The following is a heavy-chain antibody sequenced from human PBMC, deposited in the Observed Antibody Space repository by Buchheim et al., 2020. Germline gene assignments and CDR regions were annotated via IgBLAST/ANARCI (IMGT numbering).Heavy chain of an antibody. V-gene: IGHV3-48*03. CDR2: ITGTGGTI. Sequence: EVQLVESGGGLVQPGGSLRLSCAASGFSFSSYEMNWVRQAPGKGLEWLSYITGTGGTIYYAGSVRGRFTISRDNARNLVYLQMNSRRAGNTVVYYCARKNLGGGATNFDYWGQGTL. CDR1: GFSFSSYE. D-gene: IGHD1-26*01. J-gene: IGHJ4*02. CDR3: ARKNLGGGATNFDY.